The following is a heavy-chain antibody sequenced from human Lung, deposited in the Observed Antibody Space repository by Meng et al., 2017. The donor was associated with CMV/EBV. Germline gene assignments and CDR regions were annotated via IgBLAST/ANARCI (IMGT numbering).Heavy chain of an antibody. CDR3: ARDLWPHIVVVAAPSEF. D-gene: IGHD2-21*02. CDR2: ISTYNDNP. Sequence: VQLVRSGAELKGPGASVKVSCQASGYTFSSYGFTWVRQAPGQGLEWLGWISTYNDNPKYAQKVQGRVTMTADTSTSTAYMELRSLTSDDTAVYYCARDLWPHIVVVAAPSEFWGQGTLVTVSS. J-gene: IGHJ4*02. CDR1: GYTFSSYG. V-gene: IGHV1-18*01.